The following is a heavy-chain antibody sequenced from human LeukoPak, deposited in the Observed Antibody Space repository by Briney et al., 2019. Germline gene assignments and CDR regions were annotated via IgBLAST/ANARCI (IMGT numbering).Heavy chain of an antibody. D-gene: IGHD5-12*01. V-gene: IGHV1-69*06. CDR2: IIPIFGTA. CDR3: ARAEESDIVATITRLDAFDI. J-gene: IGHJ3*02. Sequence: SVKVSCKASGGTFSSYAISWVRQAPGQGLEWMGGIIPIFGTANYAQKFQGRVTITADKSTSTAYMELSSLRSGDTAVYYCARAEESDIVATITRLDAFDIWGQGTMVTVSS. CDR1: GGTFSSYA.